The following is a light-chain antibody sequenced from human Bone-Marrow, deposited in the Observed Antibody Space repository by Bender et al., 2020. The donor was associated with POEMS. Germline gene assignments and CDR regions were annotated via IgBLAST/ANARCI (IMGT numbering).Light chain of an antibody. V-gene: IGLV2-14*01. CDR3: TSYTTSTTRV. CDR2: EVS. CDR1: SRDIGGYNY. J-gene: IGLJ3*02. Sequence: QSALTQPASLSGSPGQSITISCTGTSRDIGGYNYVSWYQQLPGKAPKLIIYEVSNRPSGVSDRFSGSRSGNTASLTISGLQAEDEAYYYCTSYTTSTTRVFGGGTMVTVL.